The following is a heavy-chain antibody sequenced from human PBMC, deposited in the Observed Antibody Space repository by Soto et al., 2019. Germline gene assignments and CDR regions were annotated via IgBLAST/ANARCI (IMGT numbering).Heavy chain of an antibody. CDR3: AGELSNSPEYFDF. D-gene: IGHD6-6*01. V-gene: IGHV4-30-4*01. CDR1: GGSISIDYYY. J-gene: IGHJ4*02. CDR2: IYYSGRT. Sequence: LSLTCTVSGGSISIDYYYWSWIRQPPGKGLEWIGYIYYSGRTAYNPSLKSRIIISIDTSNNHFSLSLNSLNAADTAVYYCAGELSNSPEYFDFWGLGTLVTVSS.